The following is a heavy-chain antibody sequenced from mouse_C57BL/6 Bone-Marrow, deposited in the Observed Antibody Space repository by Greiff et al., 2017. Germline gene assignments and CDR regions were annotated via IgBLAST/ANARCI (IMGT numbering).Heavy chain of an antibody. J-gene: IGHJ3*01. CDR2: IDPSDSYT. Sequence: QVHVKQPGAELVRPGTSVKLSCKASGYTFTSYWMHWVKQRPGQGLEWIGVIDPSDSYTNYNQKFKGKATLTVDTSSSTAYMQLSSLTSEDSAVYYCASGGAASWFAYWGQGTRVTVSA. CDR1: GYTFTSYW. CDR3: ASGGAASWFAY. D-gene: IGHD3-3*01. V-gene: IGHV1-59*01.